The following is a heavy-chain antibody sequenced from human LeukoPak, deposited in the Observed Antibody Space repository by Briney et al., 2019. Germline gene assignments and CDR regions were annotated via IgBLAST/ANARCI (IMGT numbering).Heavy chain of an antibody. V-gene: IGHV3-30*18. Sequence: GGSLRLSCAASGFTFSSYGMHWVRQAPGKGLEWVAVISYDGSNKYYADSVKGRFTISRDNSKNTLYLQMNSLRTEDTAVYYCAKGRSGTAVAAPDYWGQGTLVTVSS. CDR2: ISYDGSNK. CDR3: AKGRSGTAVAAPDY. CDR1: GFTFSSYG. D-gene: IGHD6-19*01. J-gene: IGHJ4*02.